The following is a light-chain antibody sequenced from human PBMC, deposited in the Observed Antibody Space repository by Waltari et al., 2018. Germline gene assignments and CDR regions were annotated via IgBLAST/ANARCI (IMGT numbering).Light chain of an antibody. V-gene: IGKV3-20*01. CDR2: VAS. J-gene: IGKJ2*01. Sequence: EIVLTPSPGTFSLSPEERATISCRTSQSVSSSYLAWYQQKPGQAPRPFIYVASIRATGIPDRFSGSGSGTDFTLTISRLEPEDFAVYDCQQYGSSPGNTFGQGTKLEIK. CDR3: QQYGSSPGNT. CDR1: QSVSSSY.